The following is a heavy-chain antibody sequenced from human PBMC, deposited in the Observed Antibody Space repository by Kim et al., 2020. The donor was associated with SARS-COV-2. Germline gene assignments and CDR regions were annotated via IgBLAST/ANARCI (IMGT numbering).Heavy chain of an antibody. CDR2: ISGSGGST. J-gene: IGHJ6*02. D-gene: IGHD2-2*01. CDR1: GFTFSSYA. CDR3: AKDLPFVVVPAEETYYYYGMDV. V-gene: IGHV3-23*01. Sequence: GGSLRLSCAASGFTFSSYAMSWVRQAPGKGLEWVSAISGSGGSTYYADSVKGRFTISRDNSKNTLYLQMNSLRAEDTAVYYCAKDLPFVVVPAEETYYYYGMDVWGQGTTVTVSS.